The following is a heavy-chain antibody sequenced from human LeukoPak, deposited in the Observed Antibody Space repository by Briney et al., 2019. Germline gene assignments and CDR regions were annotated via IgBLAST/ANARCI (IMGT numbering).Heavy chain of an antibody. CDR3: ARDGGITIFGVVINAGNWFDP. V-gene: IGHV1-18*01. CDR1: GYTFTSYG. J-gene: IGHJ5*02. Sequence: ASVKVSCKASGYTFTSYGISWVRQAPGQGLEGMGWISAYNGNTNYAQKLQGRVTMTTDTSTSTAYMELRSLRSDDTAVYYCARDGGITIFGVVINAGNWFDPWGQGTLVTVSS. D-gene: IGHD3-3*01. CDR2: ISAYNGNT.